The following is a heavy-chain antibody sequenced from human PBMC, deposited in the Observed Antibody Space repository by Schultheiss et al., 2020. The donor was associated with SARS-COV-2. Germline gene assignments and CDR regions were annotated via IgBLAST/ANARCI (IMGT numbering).Heavy chain of an antibody. D-gene: IGHD2-15*01. CDR3: ARESSLEGYYFDY. CDR2: ISSSSSYT. J-gene: IGHJ4*02. V-gene: IGHV3-11*06. Sequence: GGSLRLSCAASGFTFSDYYMSWIRQAPGKGLEWVSYISSSSSYTNYADSVKGRFTISRDNAKNALYLQMNSLRAEDTAVYYCARESSLEGYYFDYWGQGTLVTVSS. CDR1: GFTFSDYY.